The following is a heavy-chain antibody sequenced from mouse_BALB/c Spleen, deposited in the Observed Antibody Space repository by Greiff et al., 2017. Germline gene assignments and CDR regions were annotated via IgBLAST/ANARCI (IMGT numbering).Heavy chain of an antibody. D-gene: IGHD1-1*01. V-gene: IGHV3-2*02. CDR1: GYSLTSDYV. CDR2: ISFNGST. J-gene: IGHJ4*01. Sequence: EVQLVESGPGLVKPSQSLSLTCTVTGYSLTSDYVWNWIRQFPGNKLEWMGYISFNGSTSYNPSLKSRISITRDTSKNQFFLQLNSVTTEDTATYYCARGYGYGMDYWGQGTSVTVSS. CDR3: ARGYGYGMDY.